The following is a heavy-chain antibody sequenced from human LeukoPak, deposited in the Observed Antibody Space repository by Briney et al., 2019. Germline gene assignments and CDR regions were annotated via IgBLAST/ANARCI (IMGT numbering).Heavy chain of an antibody. CDR1: GFTFGDYA. Sequence: PGRSLRLSCTASGFTFGDYAMSWFRQAPGKGLEWVGFIRSKAYGGTTEYAASVKGRFTISRDDSKSIAYQQMNSLKTEDTAVYYCTREEWGGLTDYWGQGTLVTVSS. CDR2: IRSKAYGGTT. V-gene: IGHV3-49*03. J-gene: IGHJ4*02. CDR3: TREEWGGLTDY. D-gene: IGHD3-16*01.